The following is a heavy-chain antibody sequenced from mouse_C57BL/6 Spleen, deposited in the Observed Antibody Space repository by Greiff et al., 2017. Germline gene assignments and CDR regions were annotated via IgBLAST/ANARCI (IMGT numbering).Heavy chain of an antibody. Sequence: VMLVESGPGLVQPSQSLSITCTVSGFSLTSYGVHWVRQSPGKGLEWLGVIWSGGSTDYNAAFISRLSISKDNSKSQVFFKMNSLQADDTAIYYCARKERLWVYAMDYWGQGTSVTVSS. D-gene: IGHD1-1*02. CDR1: GFSLTSYG. CDR2: IWSGGST. CDR3: ARKERLWVYAMDY. J-gene: IGHJ4*01. V-gene: IGHV2-2*01.